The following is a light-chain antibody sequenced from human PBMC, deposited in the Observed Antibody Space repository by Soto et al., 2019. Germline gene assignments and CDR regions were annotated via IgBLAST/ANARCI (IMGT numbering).Light chain of an antibody. Sequence: DIPMTQSPSTLSGSVGDRVTITCRASQTISSWLAWYQQKPGKAPKLLIYKASTLKSGVPSRFSGSGSGTEFTLTISSLQPDDFATYYCQQSSTTPWTFGQGTKVEVK. CDR3: QQSSTTPWT. CDR1: QTISSW. V-gene: IGKV1-5*03. CDR2: KAS. J-gene: IGKJ1*01.